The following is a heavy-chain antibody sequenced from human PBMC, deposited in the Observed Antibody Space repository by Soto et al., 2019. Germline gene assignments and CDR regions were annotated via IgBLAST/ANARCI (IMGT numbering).Heavy chain of an antibody. CDR2: FSVYNGNT. D-gene: IGHD2-15*01. Sequence: QVRLVQSGAELKKPGASVKVSCKASGNPFISYAISWVRQAPGHGLEWMGRFSVYNGNTIYAQKFHDRLTVTTDTSTATAYLTPRSLTAADTAVYDSVWAWTGGSSSDYWGQGTLVTVSS. J-gene: IGHJ4*02. CDR3: VWAWTGGSSSDY. CDR1: GNPFISYA. V-gene: IGHV1-18*04.